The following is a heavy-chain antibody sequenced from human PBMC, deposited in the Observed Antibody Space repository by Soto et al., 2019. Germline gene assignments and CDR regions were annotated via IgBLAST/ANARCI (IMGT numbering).Heavy chain of an antibody. J-gene: IGHJ4*02. D-gene: IGHD6-19*01. CDR2: IYRSGNI. V-gene: IGHV4-59*02. Sequence: PSETLSLTCAVSGVSVSNFYWTWIRQSPGKGLEWIGNIYRSGNINYNPSLKSRVTISLDMSKNQFSLNLSSMTVDDTAIYFCAGDKDTSAWSFYWGQGILVTVSS. CDR3: AGDKDTSAWSFY. CDR1: GVSVSNFY.